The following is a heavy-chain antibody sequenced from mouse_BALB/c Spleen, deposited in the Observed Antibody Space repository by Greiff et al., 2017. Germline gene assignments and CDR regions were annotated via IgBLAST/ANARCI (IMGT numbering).Heavy chain of an antibody. CDR3: AKHYGNHQGLYFDY. J-gene: IGHJ2*01. CDR1: GFSLTDYG. Sequence: VHLVESGPGLVAPSQSLSITCTVSGFSLTDYGVSWIRQPPGKGLEWLGVIWGGGSTYYNSALKSRLSISKDNSKSQVFLKMNSLQTDDTAMYYCAKHYGNHQGLYFDYWGQGTTLTVSS. CDR2: IWGGGST. D-gene: IGHD2-1*01. V-gene: IGHV2-6-5*01.